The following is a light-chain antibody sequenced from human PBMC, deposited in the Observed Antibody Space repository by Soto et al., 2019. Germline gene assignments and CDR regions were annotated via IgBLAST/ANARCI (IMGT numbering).Light chain of an antibody. Sequence: EIVLTQSPATLSLSPGERATLSCGASQSVSSSYLAWYQQKPGQAPRLLIYGASTRATGIPARFSGSGSGTEFTLTISSLQPEDFATYYCQQLNGYLELTFGGGTKVDIK. V-gene: IGKV3D-20*02. CDR2: GAS. J-gene: IGKJ4*01. CDR3: QQLNGYLELT. CDR1: QSVSSSY.